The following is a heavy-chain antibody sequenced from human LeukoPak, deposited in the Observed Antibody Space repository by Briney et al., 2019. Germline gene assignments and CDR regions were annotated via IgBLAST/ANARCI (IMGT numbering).Heavy chain of an antibody. CDR2: IYSGGRT. V-gene: IGHV3-53*01. CDR3: ARGSYFDY. Sequence: KGLEWVSVIYSGGRTYYADSVKGRFTISRDNSKNTLYLQMNSLRAEDTAVYYCARGSYFDYWGQGTLVTVSS. J-gene: IGHJ4*02.